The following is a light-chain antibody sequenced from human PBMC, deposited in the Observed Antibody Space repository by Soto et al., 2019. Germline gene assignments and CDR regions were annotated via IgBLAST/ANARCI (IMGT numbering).Light chain of an antibody. J-gene: IGKJ3*01. CDR2: DAS. V-gene: IGKV3-11*01. CDR1: QSVSHY. Sequence: EIVLTQSPATLSLSPGERATLSCRASQSVSHYLAWYQQKPGQAPRLLIYDASNRATGIPARFGGSGSGTDFTLTISSLEPEDFAVYYCQQRSNWPPIFTFGPGTKVDFK. CDR3: QQRSNWPPIFT.